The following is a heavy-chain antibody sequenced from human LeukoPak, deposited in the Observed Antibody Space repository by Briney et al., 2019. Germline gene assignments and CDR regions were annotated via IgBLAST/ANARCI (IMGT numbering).Heavy chain of an antibody. CDR1: RFTFSSYS. J-gene: IGHJ3*02. V-gene: IGHV3-48*01. Sequence: GGSLRLSCAASRFTFSSYSMNWVRQAPGKGLEWVSYISSSSTIFYAESVKGRFTISRDSANNALYLQMNSLRAEDTAVYYCARDRWEQGLHDGFDIWGQGTMVTVSS. D-gene: IGHD1-26*01. CDR3: ARDRWEQGLHDGFDI. CDR2: ISSSSTI.